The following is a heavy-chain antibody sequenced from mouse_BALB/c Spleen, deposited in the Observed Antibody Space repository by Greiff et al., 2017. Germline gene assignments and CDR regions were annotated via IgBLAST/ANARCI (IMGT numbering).Heavy chain of an antibody. D-gene: IGHD4-1*01. V-gene: IGHV5-17*02. CDR2: ISSGSSTI. J-gene: IGHJ2*01. CDR1: GFTFSSFG. Sequence: EVKLMESGGGLVQPGGSRKLSCAASGFTFSSFGMHWVRQAPEKGLEWVAYISSGSSTIYYADTVKGRFTISRDNPKNTLFLQMTSLRSEDTAMYYCARSANWDGGDYWGQGTTLTVSS. CDR3: ARSANWDGGDY.